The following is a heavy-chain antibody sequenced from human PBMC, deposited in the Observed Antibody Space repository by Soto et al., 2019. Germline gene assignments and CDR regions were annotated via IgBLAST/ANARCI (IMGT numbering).Heavy chain of an antibody. CDR2: ISHDGTNK. CDR1: GFTFSAYG. Sequence: PGGSLRLSCEVSGFTFSAYGMHWVRQAPGKGLEWVAAISHDGTNKNYGDSVKGRFTISRDNSKNSLYLQMNSLRDEDTAIYYCARDSRFGYGMNVWGQGTTVTVSS. D-gene: IGHD3-16*01. V-gene: IGHV3-30*03. J-gene: IGHJ6*02. CDR3: ARDSRFGYGMNV.